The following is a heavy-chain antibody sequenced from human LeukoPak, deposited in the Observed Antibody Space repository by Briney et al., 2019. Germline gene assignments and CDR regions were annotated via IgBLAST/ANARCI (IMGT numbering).Heavy chain of an antibody. V-gene: IGHV3-48*04. J-gene: IGHJ5*02. CDR1: GFTFSSYW. D-gene: IGHD3-22*01. Sequence: GGSLRLSCAASGFTFSSYWMNWVRQAPGKGLEWVSYISSSSNTIYYADSVKGRFTISRDNAKNSLYLQMNSLRAEDTAVYYCARGPGGSGYYNWFDPWGQGTLVTVSS. CDR3: ARGPGGSGYYNWFDP. CDR2: ISSSSNTI.